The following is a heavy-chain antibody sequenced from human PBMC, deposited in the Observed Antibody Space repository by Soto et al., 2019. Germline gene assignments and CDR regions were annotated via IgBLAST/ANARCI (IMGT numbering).Heavy chain of an antibody. CDR1: GGSLSGYY. J-gene: IGHJ4*02. D-gene: IGHD6-13*01. V-gene: IGHV4-34*01. CDR3: ARGIWQQRLAS. CDR2: INHGGST. Sequence: PSETLSLTCAVYGGSLSGYYWSWIRQSPGKGLEWIGEINHGGSTIYNLSLKSRVTLSVDTSKNQFFLKLTSVTAADTAVYYCARGIWQQRLASWGQGTLVTVSS.